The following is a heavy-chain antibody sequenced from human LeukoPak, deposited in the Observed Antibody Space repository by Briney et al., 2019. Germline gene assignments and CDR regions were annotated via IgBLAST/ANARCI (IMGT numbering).Heavy chain of an antibody. V-gene: IGHV3-48*03. J-gene: IGHJ6*02. CDR3: ATRDGDYYYGMDV. CDR1: GFTFSTYE. Sequence: GGSLRLSCAASGFTFSTYEMKWVRRSPGKGLAWVSYFSSSGSTKFYADPVKGRFTISRDNAKNSLYLQVNSLRAEDTAVYYCATRDGDYYYGMDVWGQGTTVTVSS. CDR2: FSSSGSTK. D-gene: IGHD4-17*01.